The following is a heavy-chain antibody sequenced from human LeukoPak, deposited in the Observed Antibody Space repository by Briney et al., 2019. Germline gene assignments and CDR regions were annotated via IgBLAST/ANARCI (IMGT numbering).Heavy chain of an antibody. J-gene: IGHJ6*03. Sequence: GGSLRLSCAASGFTFSSYWMHWVRQAPGEGLIWVSRIISDASSTLYADSVKGRFTISRDNAKNTLYLQMNSLTVEDTGVYYCASAVGIRIAAAGYYYMDVWGKGTTVTVSS. V-gene: IGHV3-74*01. CDR1: GFTFSSYW. CDR3: ASAVGIRIAAAGYYYMDV. CDR2: IISDASST. D-gene: IGHD6-13*01.